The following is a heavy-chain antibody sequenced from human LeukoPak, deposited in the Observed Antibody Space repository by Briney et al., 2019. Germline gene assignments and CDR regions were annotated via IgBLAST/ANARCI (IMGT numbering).Heavy chain of an antibody. CDR3: ARVNFHGSGTYYYDY. CDR1: GVSINSYY. Sequence: PSETLSLTCTVSGVSINSYYWSWIRQPAGKGLEWIGRFYTTGTTNYNPSLKSRVIMSVDTSKNQSSLKLSSVTAADTAVYYCARVNFHGSGTYYYDYWGQGTLVTVSS. V-gene: IGHV4-4*07. D-gene: IGHD3-10*01. CDR2: FYTTGTT. J-gene: IGHJ4*02.